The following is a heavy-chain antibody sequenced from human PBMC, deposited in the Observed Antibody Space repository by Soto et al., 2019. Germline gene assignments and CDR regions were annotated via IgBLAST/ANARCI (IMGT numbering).Heavy chain of an antibody. V-gene: IGHV4-34*01. Sequence: SETLSLTYAVYGGSFSGYYWSWILQPPGKGLEWIGEINHSGSTNYNPSLKSRVTISVDTSKNQFSLKLSSVTAADTAVYYCARGKGYYYGSGSYYSADYYYYYMDVWGKGTTVTVSS. CDR3: ARGKGYYYGSGSYYSADYYYYYMDV. CDR2: INHSGST. J-gene: IGHJ6*03. D-gene: IGHD3-10*01. CDR1: GGSFSGYY.